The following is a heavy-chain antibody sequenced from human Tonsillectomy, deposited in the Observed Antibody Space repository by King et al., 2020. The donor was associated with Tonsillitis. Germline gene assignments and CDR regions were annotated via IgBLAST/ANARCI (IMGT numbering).Heavy chain of an antibody. CDR3: ARYLDWLGGMDV. Sequence: VQLVESGGGLIQPGGSLRLSCAASGFTVSNNYLTWVRQAPGKGLEWLSVIYAAGNTYYADSVKGRFTISRDNSNNTLYFQMNSLRAEDTAVYYCARYLDWLGGMDVWGQGATVTVSS. CDR2: IYAAGNT. J-gene: IGHJ6*02. V-gene: IGHV3-53*01. D-gene: IGHD3/OR15-3a*01. CDR1: GFTVSNNY.